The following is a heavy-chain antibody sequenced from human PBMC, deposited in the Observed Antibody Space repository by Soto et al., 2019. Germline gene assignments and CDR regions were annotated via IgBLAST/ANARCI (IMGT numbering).Heavy chain of an antibody. V-gene: IGHV3-30-3*01. D-gene: IGHD3-10*01. CDR1: GFTFSSYA. Sequence: GGSLRLSCAASGFTFSSYAMHWVRQAPGKGLEWVAVISYDGSNKYYADSVKGRFTISRDNSKNTLYLQMNSLRAEDTAVYYCARGEGLLWFGELLKIYYYGMDVWGQGTTVTVSS. CDR3: ARGEGLLWFGELLKIYYYGMDV. CDR2: ISYDGSNK. J-gene: IGHJ6*02.